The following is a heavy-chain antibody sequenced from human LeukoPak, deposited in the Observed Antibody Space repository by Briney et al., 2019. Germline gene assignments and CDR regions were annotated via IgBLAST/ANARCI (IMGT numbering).Heavy chain of an antibody. CDR2: IYYSGIT. CDR1: SDSISGYY. J-gene: IGHJ4*02. D-gene: IGHD3-10*01. V-gene: IGHV4-59*04. CDR3: AANSADYNTLGSSYKV. Sequence: SETLSLTCSVSSDSISGYYWSWLRQPPGKGLEWIGNIYYSGITYYNPSLKSRVTISVDTSKNQFSLKLNSVTAADTAVFYCAANSADYNTLGSSYKVWGQGTLVTVSS.